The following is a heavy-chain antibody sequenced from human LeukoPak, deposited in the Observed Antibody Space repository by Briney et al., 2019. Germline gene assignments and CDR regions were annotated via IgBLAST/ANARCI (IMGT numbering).Heavy chain of an antibody. D-gene: IGHD5-12*01. CDR3: ARGGQADY. CDR1: CVSISSYY. V-gene: IGHV4-59*01. CDR2: IYYSGST. Sequence: SETLSLTCTVSCVSISSYYWSWIRQPPGKGLEWIGYIYYSGSTNYNPSLKSRVTISVDTSKNQFSLKLSSVTAADTAVYYCARGGQADYWGQGTLVTVSS. J-gene: IGHJ4*02.